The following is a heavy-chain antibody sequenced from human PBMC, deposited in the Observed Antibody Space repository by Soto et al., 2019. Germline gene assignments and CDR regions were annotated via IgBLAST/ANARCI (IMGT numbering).Heavy chain of an antibody. Sequence: EVQLLESGGGLVQPGGSLRLSCAASGFTFSSYAMSWVRQAPGKGLEWVSAISGSGGSTYYADSVKGRFTISRDNSKNTLYLQMNSLRAEDTAVYYCAKDRVNCSSTSCYIIYYYYGMDVWGQGTTVTVFS. CDR3: AKDRVNCSSTSCYIIYYYYGMDV. V-gene: IGHV3-23*01. CDR2: ISGSGGST. J-gene: IGHJ6*02. D-gene: IGHD2-2*01. CDR1: GFTFSSYA.